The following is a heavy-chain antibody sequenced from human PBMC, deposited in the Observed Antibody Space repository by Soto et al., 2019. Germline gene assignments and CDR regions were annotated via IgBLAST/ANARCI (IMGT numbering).Heavy chain of an antibody. CDR3: AKGFPLYGTLGAFDI. Sequence: EVQLVESGGGLVQPGRSLRLSCAASGFTFDDYAMHWVRQAPGKGLEWVSGISWNSGSIGYADSVKGRFTISRDNAKNSLYLQMNSLRAEDTALYYCAKGFPLYGTLGAFDIWGHGTMVTVSS. V-gene: IGHV3-9*01. CDR1: GFTFDDYA. J-gene: IGHJ3*02. D-gene: IGHD2-8*01. CDR2: ISWNSGSI.